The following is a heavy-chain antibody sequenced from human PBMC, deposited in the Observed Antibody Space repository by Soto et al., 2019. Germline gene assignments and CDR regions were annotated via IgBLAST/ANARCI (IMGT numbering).Heavy chain of an antibody. Sequence: QVHLIQSEDEVKKPGASVEVSCKTSGYTFSDYGVSWVRQAPGQGLQWMGWINTYNGNTKYEHKFQGRVTLSTDASTRTVFLELTSLKFDDAAVYYCARGFIPENYWGQGTRVTVSS. CDR3: ARGFIPENY. CDR2: INTYNGNT. D-gene: IGHD2-2*01. J-gene: IGHJ4*02. V-gene: IGHV1-18*01. CDR1: GYTFSDYG.